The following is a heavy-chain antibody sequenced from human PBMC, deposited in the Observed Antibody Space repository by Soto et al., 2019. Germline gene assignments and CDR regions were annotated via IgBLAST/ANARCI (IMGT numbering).Heavy chain of an antibody. Sequence: QVQLQESGPGLVKPSQTLSLTCTVSGGSISSGDSYWSWIRQHPGKGLEWIGYISDSGSTYYNPSLKSRITISEDTSKNQCSLKLSSVTAADTAVYYCARVRAGAQYYYDSSGFDLWGKGTLVTVSS. CDR1: GGSISSGDSY. V-gene: IGHV4-31*03. J-gene: IGHJ4*02. CDR3: ARVRAGAQYYYDSSGFDL. CDR2: ISDSGST. D-gene: IGHD3-22*01.